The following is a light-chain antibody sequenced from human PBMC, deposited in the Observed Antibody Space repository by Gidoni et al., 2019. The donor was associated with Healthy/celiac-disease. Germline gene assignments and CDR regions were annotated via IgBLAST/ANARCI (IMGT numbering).Light chain of an antibody. CDR1: QSVSSSY. CDR3: QQYGSLFT. CDR2: GAS. Sequence: EIVLTQSPGTLSLSPGERATLSCRASQSVSSSYLAWYQQKPGQAPRLPIYGASSRATGIPDRFSGSGSGTDFTLTIRRLEPEDFAVYYCQQYGSLFTFGPGTKVDIK. V-gene: IGKV3-20*01. J-gene: IGKJ3*01.